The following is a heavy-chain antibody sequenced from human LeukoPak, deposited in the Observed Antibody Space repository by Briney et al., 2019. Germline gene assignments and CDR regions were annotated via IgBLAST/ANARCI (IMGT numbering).Heavy chain of an antibody. CDR1: GDTIDNYV. J-gene: IGHJ6*04. CDR2: IIPIFGTA. D-gene: IGHD1-1*01. Sequence: SVKVSCKASGDTIDNYVIAWVRQAPGQGLEWMGGIIPIFGTANSAQKFQGRVTLTADKSASTVYMELNRLRSEDTAVYYCASGQLAEMYYYYGMDAWGKGTTVTVSS. CDR3: ASGQLAEMYYYYGMDA. V-gene: IGHV1-69*06.